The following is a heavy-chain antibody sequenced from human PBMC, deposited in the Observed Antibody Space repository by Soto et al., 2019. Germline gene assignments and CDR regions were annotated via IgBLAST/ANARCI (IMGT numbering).Heavy chain of an antibody. CDR2: ISSNGGST. Sequence: EVQLVESGGGLVQPGGSLRLSCAASGFTFSSYAMHWVRQAPGKGLEYVSAISSNGGSTYYANSVKGRFTISRDNSKNTLYLQMGSLRAEDMAVYYCARDGVSGYEFDYWGQGTLVTVSS. J-gene: IGHJ4*02. D-gene: IGHD5-12*01. V-gene: IGHV3-64*01. CDR3: ARDGVSGYEFDY. CDR1: GFTFSSYA.